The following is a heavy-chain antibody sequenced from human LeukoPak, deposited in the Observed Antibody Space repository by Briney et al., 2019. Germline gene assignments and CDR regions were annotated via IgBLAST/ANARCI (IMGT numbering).Heavy chain of an antibody. D-gene: IGHD5-18*01. CDR2: IKQDGSEN. V-gene: IGHV3-7*01. CDR1: GFTFSSYW. Sequence: GGSLRLSCAASGFTFSSYWMSWVRQAPGKGLEWVANIKQDGSENYYVDSVKGRFTISRDNAKNPLYLQMNSLRAEDTAVYYCARSGMGYSYGQLPSNYYYYMDVWGKGTTVTVSS. CDR3: ARSGMGYSYGQLPSNYYYYMDV. J-gene: IGHJ6*03.